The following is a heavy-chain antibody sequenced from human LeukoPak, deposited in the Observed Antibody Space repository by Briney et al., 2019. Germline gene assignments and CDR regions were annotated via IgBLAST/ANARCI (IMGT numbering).Heavy chain of an antibody. CDR1: GFNFSNYA. CDR3: AREGPTYYYDSSGYSDPTRHAFDI. J-gene: IGHJ3*02. V-gene: IGHV3-23*01. D-gene: IGHD3-22*01. CDR2: ISGSGGST. Sequence: PGGSLRLSCAASGFNFSNYAMSWVRQAPGKGLEWVSAISGSGGSTYYADSVKGRFAISRDNSKNTMYLQMNSLRAEDTAVYYCAREGPTYYYDSSGYSDPTRHAFDIWGQGTMVTVSS.